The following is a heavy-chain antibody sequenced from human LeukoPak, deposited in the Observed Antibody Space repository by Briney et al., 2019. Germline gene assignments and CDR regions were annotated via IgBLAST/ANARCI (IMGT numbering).Heavy chain of an antibody. CDR1: GGSISSSNW. V-gene: IGHV4-4*02. J-gene: IGHJ4*02. D-gene: IGHD1-26*01. CDR2: IYHSGST. CDR3: AREGGSYWAVNDYY. Sequence: PSETLSLTCAVSGGSISSSNWWSWVRQPPGKGLEWIGEIYHSGSTNYNPSLKSRVTISVDKSKNQFSLKLSSVTAADTAVYYCAREGGSYWAVNDYYWGQGTLVTVSS.